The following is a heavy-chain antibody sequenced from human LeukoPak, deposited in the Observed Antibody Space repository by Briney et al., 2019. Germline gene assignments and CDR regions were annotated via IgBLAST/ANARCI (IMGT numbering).Heavy chain of an antibody. CDR2: IYPGDSDT. CDR1: GYSFTSYW. D-gene: IGHD3-9*01. V-gene: IGHV5-51*01. CDR3: ASFVGYDILTGYYDFDY. J-gene: IGHJ4*02. Sequence: GESLKISCKGSGYSFTSYWIGWVRQMPGKGLEWMGIIYPGDSDTRYSPSFQGQVTISADKSISTAYLQWSSLKASDTAMYYCASFVGYDILTGYYDFDYWGQGTLVTVSS.